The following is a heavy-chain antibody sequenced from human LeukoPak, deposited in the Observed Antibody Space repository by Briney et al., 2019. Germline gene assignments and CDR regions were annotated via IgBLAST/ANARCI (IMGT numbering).Heavy chain of an antibody. V-gene: IGHV4-39*01. CDR3: ARHGGGYCSGGSCYGGFESY. J-gene: IGHJ4*02. D-gene: IGHD2-15*01. CDR1: GGSISSSSYY. Sequence: PSETLFLTCTVSGGSISSSSYYWGWIRQPPGKGLEWIGSIYYSGSTYYNPSLKSRVTISVDTPKNQFSPQLSSVTAADTAVYYCARHGGGYCSGGSCYGGFESYWGQGTLVTVSS. CDR2: IYYSGST.